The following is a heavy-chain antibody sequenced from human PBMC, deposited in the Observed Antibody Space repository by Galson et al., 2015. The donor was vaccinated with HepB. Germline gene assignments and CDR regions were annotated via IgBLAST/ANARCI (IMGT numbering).Heavy chain of an antibody. J-gene: IGHJ4*02. D-gene: IGHD4-23*01. CDR3: AKGNFGGINSPPHDY. CDR2: ISFDGNKK. V-gene: IGHV3-30*18. CDR1: GFTFSSYG. Sequence: SLRLSCAASGFTFSSYGMHWVRQAPGKGLEWVALISFDGNKKYSADSVKGRFTISRDNPKRTLYLQMNSLRAEDTAVYYCAKGNFGGINSPPHDYWGLGTLVTVSS.